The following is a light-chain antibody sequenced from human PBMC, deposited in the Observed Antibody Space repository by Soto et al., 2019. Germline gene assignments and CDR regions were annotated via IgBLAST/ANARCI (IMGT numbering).Light chain of an antibody. CDR2: GTS. Sequence: SVLNHTQCTLSLSPVERATLSCRASQSVSSSYLAWYQQRPGKAPRLLMYGTSSRATGIPARFSGSASRTDFTLTISRLEPEDFAVYYCQQSGSSLWTFGQGTKVDIK. V-gene: IGKV3-20*01. CDR1: QSVSSSY. J-gene: IGKJ1*01. CDR3: QQSGSSLWT.